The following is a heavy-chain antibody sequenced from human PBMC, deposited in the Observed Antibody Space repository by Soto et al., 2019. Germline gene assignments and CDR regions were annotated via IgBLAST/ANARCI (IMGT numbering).Heavy chain of an antibody. CDR3: AKDLSRDDFWTRYYYYGMDV. J-gene: IGHJ6*02. D-gene: IGHD3-3*01. CDR2: ISGSGGST. Sequence: GGSLRLSCAASGFTFSSYAMSWVRQAPGKGLEWVSAISGSGGSTYYADSVKGRFTISRDNSKNTLYLQMNSLRAEDTAVYYCAKDLSRDDFWTRYYYYGMDVWGQGTTVTVSS. V-gene: IGHV3-23*01. CDR1: GFTFSSYA.